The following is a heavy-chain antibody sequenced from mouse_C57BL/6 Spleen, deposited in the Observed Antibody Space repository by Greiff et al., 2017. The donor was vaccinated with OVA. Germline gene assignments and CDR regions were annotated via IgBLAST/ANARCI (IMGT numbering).Heavy chain of an antibody. V-gene: IGHV1-69*01. D-gene: IGHD1-1*02. Sequence: QVQLQQPGAELVMPGASVKLSCKASGYTFTSYWMHWVKQRPGQGLVWIGEIDPSDSYTNYNQKFKGKSTLTVDKSSSTAYMQLSSLTSEDSAVYYCARGGVGGGFDYWGQGTTLTVSS. CDR1: GYTFTSYW. CDR2: IDPSDSYT. CDR3: ARGGVGGGFDY. J-gene: IGHJ2*01.